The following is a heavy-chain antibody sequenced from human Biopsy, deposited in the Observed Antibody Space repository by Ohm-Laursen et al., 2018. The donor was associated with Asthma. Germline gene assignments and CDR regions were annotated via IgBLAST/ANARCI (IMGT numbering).Heavy chain of an antibody. CDR1: GDSINSGGCC. V-gene: IGHV4-31*03. D-gene: IGHD3-22*01. CDR2: IHHSGTS. Sequence: TLSLTCTASGDSINSGGCCWNWIRQHPGKGLEWIGYIHHSGTSYFNPSLKSRVSFSRDTSNNQLSLRLTSVTAAYTAMCYCARILRRSGSYFVDYWGQGPLVTVSS. J-gene: IGHJ4*02. CDR3: ARILRRSGSYFVDY.